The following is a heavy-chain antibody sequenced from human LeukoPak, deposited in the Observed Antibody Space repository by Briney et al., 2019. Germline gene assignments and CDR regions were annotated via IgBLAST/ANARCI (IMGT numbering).Heavy chain of an antibody. CDR3: ARKVLMVYASGNYFDY. CDR1: GGSFSGYY. J-gene: IGHJ4*02. CDR2: INHSGST. D-gene: IGHD2-8*01. Sequence: SETLSLTCAVYGGSFSGYYWSWIRQPPGKGLEWIGKINHSGSTNYNPSLKSRVTISVDTSKNQFSLKLSSVTAADTAVYYCARKVLMVYASGNYFDYWGQGTLVTVPS. V-gene: IGHV4-34*01.